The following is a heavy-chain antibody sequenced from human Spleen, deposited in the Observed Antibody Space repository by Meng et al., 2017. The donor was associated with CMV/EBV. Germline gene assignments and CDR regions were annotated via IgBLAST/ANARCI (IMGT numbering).Heavy chain of an antibody. J-gene: IGHJ4*02. D-gene: IGHD3-10*01. Sequence: QPKLVQSGAEVEKPGASVKVSCKASGYSFSTFGISWVRQVPGQRLEWVGWSSTRYGQTRYAQNLQGRVILSTDTSTNTAYMTLRDLTFDDTAVYFCARESERFGELYDYWGQGTLVTVSS. CDR1: GYSFSTFG. CDR2: SSTRYGQT. CDR3: ARESERFGELYDY. V-gene: IGHV1-18*01.